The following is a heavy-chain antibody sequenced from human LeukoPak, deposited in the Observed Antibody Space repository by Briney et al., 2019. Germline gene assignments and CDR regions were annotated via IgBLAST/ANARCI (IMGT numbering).Heavy chain of an antibody. V-gene: IGHV3-48*04. D-gene: IGHD6-25*01. J-gene: IGHJ4*02. CDR2: ISSSSSTI. CDR3: ARLDRGINAAHFDY. Sequence: PGGSLRLSCAASGFTFSSYSMNWVRQAPGKGLEWVSYISSSSSTIYYADSVKGRFTISRDNAKNSLYLQMNSLRAEDTAVYYCARLDRGINAAHFDYWGQGTLVTVSS. CDR1: GFTFSSYS.